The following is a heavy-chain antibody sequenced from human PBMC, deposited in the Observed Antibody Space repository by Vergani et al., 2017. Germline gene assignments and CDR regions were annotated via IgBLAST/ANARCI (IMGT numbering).Heavy chain of an antibody. J-gene: IGHJ6*01. D-gene: IGHD3-10*01. CDR1: GFISSSYW. Sequence: EGQLVESGGDWVQRGGSLRLSCAASGFISSSYWMSWVRQAPGKGLEWVANVNQNGGEKYYVDSVRGRFTISRDNAKNSIYLQMNSLRAEDTAVYVCVGVPRIRRGSGNEGINDYHGMDVWGQGTTVIVSS. CDR2: VNQNGGEK. V-gene: IGHV3-7*01. CDR3: VGVPRIRRGSGNEGINDYHGMDV.